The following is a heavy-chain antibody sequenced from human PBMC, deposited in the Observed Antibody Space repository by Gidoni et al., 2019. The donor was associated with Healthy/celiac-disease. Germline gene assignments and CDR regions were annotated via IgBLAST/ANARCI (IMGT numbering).Heavy chain of an antibody. Sequence: LEWVSAISGSGGSTYYADSVKGRFTISRDNSKNTLYLQMNSLRAEDTAVYYCAKCLVYDSSGYYYVGPYYFDYWGQGTLVTV. CDR3: AKCLVYDSSGYYYVGPYYFDY. J-gene: IGHJ4*02. V-gene: IGHV3-23*01. D-gene: IGHD3-22*01. CDR2: ISGSGGST.